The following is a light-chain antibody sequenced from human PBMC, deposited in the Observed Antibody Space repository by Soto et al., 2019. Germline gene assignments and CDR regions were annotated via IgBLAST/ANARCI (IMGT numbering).Light chain of an antibody. CDR3: SSYAGSIYV. J-gene: IGLJ1*01. CDR1: SSDVGGYNY. CDR2: EVS. V-gene: IGLV2-8*01. Sequence: QSALTQPPSASGSPGQSVTISCTGTSSDVGGYNYVSWYQQHPGKAPKLMIYEVSKRPSGVPDRFSGSESGNTASLTVSGLQAEDEADYYCSSYAGSIYVFGTGTKVTVL.